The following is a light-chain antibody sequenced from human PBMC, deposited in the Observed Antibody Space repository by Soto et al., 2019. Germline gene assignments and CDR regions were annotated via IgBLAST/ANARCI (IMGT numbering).Light chain of an antibody. Sequence: IQLTQSPSSLSASIGDRVTITCRASQDISIYLAWYQQKSGEAPRLLIYGASTLQSGVPSRFSGSRSGTDFTLTIRGLQPEDFATYYCQQLHSFVLTFGGATKVEMK. CDR1: QDISIY. CDR3: QQLHSFVLT. CDR2: GAS. J-gene: IGKJ4*01. V-gene: IGKV1-9*01.